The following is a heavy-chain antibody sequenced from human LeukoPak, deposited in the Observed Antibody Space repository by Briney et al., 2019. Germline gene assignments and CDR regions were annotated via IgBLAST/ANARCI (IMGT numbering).Heavy chain of an antibody. D-gene: IGHD6-19*01. Sequence: PSETLSLTCTVSGYSISSGYYWGWIRQPPGKGLEWIGSIYHSGSTYYNPSLKSRVTISVDTSKNQFSLKLSSVTAADTAVYYCARDSDSGWSYYYYYYGMDVWGQGTTVTVSS. CDR1: GYSISSGYY. V-gene: IGHV4-38-2*02. J-gene: IGHJ6*02. CDR2: IYHSGST. CDR3: ARDSDSGWSYYYYYYGMDV.